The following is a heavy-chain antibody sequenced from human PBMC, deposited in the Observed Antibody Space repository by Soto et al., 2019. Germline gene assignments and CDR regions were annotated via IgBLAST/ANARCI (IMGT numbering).Heavy chain of an antibody. CDR1: GFPFSTYS. D-gene: IGHD2-21*01. CDR2: IGPNGNGP. CDR3: ANELHTSDWC. V-gene: IGHV3-64D*06. J-gene: IGHJ4*01. Sequence: GGSLRLSCSASGFPFSTYSMYWVRQTPGKGLEYVSAIGPNGNGPYYADSVKGRFTISRDNSENKLYLQMTSLRVEDSAPYYCANELHTSDWCWGRGTLVTVSS.